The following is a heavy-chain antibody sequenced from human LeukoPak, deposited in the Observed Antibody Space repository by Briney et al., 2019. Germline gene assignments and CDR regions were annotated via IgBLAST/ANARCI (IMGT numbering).Heavy chain of an antibody. CDR2: IIPIFGTA. D-gene: IGHD6-19*01. V-gene: IGHV1-69*13. CDR1: GYTFTSYG. J-gene: IGHJ6*02. CDR3: ANAVAGNYYYYGMDV. Sequence: SVKVSCKASGYTFTSYGISWVRQAPGQGLEWMGGIIPIFGTANYAQKFQGRVTITADESTSTAYMELSSLRSEDTAVYYCANAVAGNYYYYGMDVWGQGTTVTVSS.